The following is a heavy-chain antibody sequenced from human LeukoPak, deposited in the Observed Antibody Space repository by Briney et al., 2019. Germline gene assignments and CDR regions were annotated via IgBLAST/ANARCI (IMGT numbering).Heavy chain of an antibody. J-gene: IGHJ4*02. V-gene: IGHV1-69*04. CDR3: ARVREYQLQYDY. CDR1: GGTFSSYA. Sequence: SAKVSCKASGGTFSSYAISWVRQAPGQGLEWMGRIITILGIANYAQKFQGRVTITADKSTSTAYMELSSLRSEDTAVYYCARVREYQLQYDYWGQGTLVTVSS. D-gene: IGHD2-2*01. CDR2: IITILGIA.